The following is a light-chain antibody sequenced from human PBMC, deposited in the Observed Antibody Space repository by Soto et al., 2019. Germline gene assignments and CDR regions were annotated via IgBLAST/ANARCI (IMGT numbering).Light chain of an antibody. CDR1: SSNIGNNY. CDR3: GTWDSSLSAPNWV. Sequence: QSVLTQPPSVSAAPGQKVTISCSGSSSNIGNNYVSWYQQLPGTAPKLLIYENNKRPSGIPDRFSGSKSGTSATLGITGLQTGDEADYYCGTWDSSLSAPNWVFGGGTKLTV. CDR2: ENN. J-gene: IGLJ3*02. V-gene: IGLV1-51*02.